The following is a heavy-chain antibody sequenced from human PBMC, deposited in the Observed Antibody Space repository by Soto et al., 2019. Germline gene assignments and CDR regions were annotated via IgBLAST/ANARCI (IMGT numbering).Heavy chain of an antibody. CDR1: GGSISSSSYS. CDR2: IYYSGST. V-gene: IGHV4-39*01. CDR3: ARHAGNLLLTVYPTYYFDF. Sequence: SETLSLTCTVSGGSISSSSYSWGWIRQPPGKGLEWIGSIYYSGSTYYNPSLKSRVTISVDTSKNQFSLKLSSVTAADTAVYYCARHAGNLLLTVYPTYYFDFWGQGTLVTVSS. J-gene: IGHJ4*02. D-gene: IGHD2-8*01.